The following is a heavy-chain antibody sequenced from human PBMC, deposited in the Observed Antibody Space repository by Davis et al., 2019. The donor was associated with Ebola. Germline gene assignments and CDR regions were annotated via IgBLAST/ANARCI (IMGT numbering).Heavy chain of an antibody. D-gene: IGHD5-18*01. J-gene: IGHJ6*02. CDR3: TRGWLRGGMDV. CDR1: GDRVSTKGTA. CDR2: TYYTSKWYN. Sequence: HSQTLSFTCAISGDRVSTKGTAWNWIRQSPSRGLEWLGRTYYTSKWYNDYAVSVKSRITISPDTSKNQLSLQLNSVTPEDTALYYCTRGWLRGGMDVWGEGTTVTV. V-gene: IGHV6-1*01.